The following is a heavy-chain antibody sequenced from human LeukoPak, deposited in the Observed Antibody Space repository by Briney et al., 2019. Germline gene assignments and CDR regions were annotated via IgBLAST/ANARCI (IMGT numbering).Heavy chain of an antibody. Sequence: PSETLSLTCTVSGGSISSYYWSWIRQPPGKGLEWIGYIYYSGSTNYNPSLKSRVTISVDTSKNQFSLKLSSVTAADTAVYYCARVVAYYYDSSGYDAFDIWGQGTMVTVSS. V-gene: IGHV4-59*01. CDR2: IYYSGST. J-gene: IGHJ3*02. CDR1: GGSISSYY. CDR3: ARVVAYYYDSSGYDAFDI. D-gene: IGHD3-22*01.